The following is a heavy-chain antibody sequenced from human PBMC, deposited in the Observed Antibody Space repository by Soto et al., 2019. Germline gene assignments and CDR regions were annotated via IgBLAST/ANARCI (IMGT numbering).Heavy chain of an antibody. V-gene: IGHV1-69*13. CDR2: IIPIFGTA. CDR1: GGTFSSYA. Sequence: QVQLVQSGAEVKKPGASVKVSCKASGGTFSSYAISWVRQAPGQGLEWMGGIIPIFGTANYAQKFQGRVTITADESTSTAYMELSSLRSEDTAVYYCARDSARGIAARQWGYYYGMDVWGQGTTVTVSS. D-gene: IGHD6-6*01. CDR3: ARDSARGIAARQWGYYYGMDV. J-gene: IGHJ6*02.